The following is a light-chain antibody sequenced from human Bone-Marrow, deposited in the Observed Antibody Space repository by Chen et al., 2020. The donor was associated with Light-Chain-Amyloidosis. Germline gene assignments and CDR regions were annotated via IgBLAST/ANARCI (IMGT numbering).Light chain of an antibody. CDR2: TND. J-gene: IGLJ1*01. V-gene: IGLV1-47*01. CDR1: SPNIGSNY. Sequence: QSVLTQPPSASGTPGQRVTISCSGTSPNIGSNYVSWLQQLPGSAPTLLIYTNDQRPSGGPVRNSGSESGTSASLTISGLRSEDEADYYCAAWDDSLSGFFVFGTGTTVTVL. CDR3: AAWDDSLSGFFV.